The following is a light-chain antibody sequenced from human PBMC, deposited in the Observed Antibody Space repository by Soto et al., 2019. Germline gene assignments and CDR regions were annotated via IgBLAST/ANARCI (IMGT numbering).Light chain of an antibody. J-gene: IGKJ1*01. CDR1: RGVRGD. CDR2: AAS. Sequence: DIQMTQSPSSLSASVGDRVTITFRASRGVRGDLAWYQAKPGKAPQRLIFAASSLESGVPSRFSVSGCGREFRRATSSLQPDDFGIYYCLQHSTYHLTLVQGTKVDIK. CDR3: LQHSTYHLT. V-gene: IGKV1-17*01.